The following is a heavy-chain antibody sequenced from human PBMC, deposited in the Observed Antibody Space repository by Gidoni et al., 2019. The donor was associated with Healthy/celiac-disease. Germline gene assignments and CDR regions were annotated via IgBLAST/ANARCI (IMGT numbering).Heavy chain of an antibody. V-gene: IGHV3-49*04. CDR3: TRLPTTVFEVFDY. Sequence: EVQLVESGVGLVQPGRSLRLSCTASGFTFGDYAMSWVRQAPGKGLEWVGFIRSKAYGGTTEYAASVKGRFTISRDDSKSIAYLQMNSLKTEDTAVYYCTRLPTTVFEVFDYWGQGTLVTVSS. CDR2: IRSKAYGGTT. D-gene: IGHD4-17*01. CDR1: GFTFGDYA. J-gene: IGHJ4*02.